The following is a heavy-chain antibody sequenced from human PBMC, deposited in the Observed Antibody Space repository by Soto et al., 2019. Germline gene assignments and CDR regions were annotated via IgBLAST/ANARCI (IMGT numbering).Heavy chain of an antibody. CDR1: GYTFTSYG. J-gene: IGHJ4*02. V-gene: IGHV1-18*04. Sequence: ASVKVSCKASGYTFTSYGISWVRQAPGQGLEWMGWISAYNGNTNYAQRLQGRVTMTTDTSTSTAYMELRSLRSDDTAVYYCAREVGQQPSYPSSGWPPFDYWGQGTLVTVSS. D-gene: IGHD6-19*01. CDR2: ISAYNGNT. CDR3: AREVGQQPSYPSSGWPPFDY.